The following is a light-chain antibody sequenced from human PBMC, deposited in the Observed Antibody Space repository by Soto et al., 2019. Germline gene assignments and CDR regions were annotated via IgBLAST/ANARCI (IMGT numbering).Light chain of an antibody. CDR2: EVI. J-gene: IGLJ3*02. CDR1: SSDIGTYNS. V-gene: IGLV2-14*01. CDR3: CSYTSTYTLV. Sequence: QSALTQPASVSGSPGQSLTISCTGTSSDIGTYNSVSWYQHHPVKAPKLLIFEVIDRPSGVSDRFSGSKSGNTASLTISGLQPEDEADYYCCSYTSTYTLVFGGGTKLTVL.